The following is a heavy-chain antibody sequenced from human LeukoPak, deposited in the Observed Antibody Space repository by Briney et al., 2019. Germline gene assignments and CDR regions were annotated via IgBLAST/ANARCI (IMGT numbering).Heavy chain of an antibody. CDR2: IKPNSGGN. Sequence: ASVKVSCKGFRYTFTGYYMHWVRQPPGQELEWMGWIKPNSGGNNHGQKCGGRITKTRDTSISTAYMEMSRLESDDTAVYYCARSIAGAGHFDYWGQGTLVTVSS. D-gene: IGHD1-26*01. CDR1: RYTFTGYY. V-gene: IGHV1-2*02. J-gene: IGHJ4*02. CDR3: ARSIAGAGHFDY.